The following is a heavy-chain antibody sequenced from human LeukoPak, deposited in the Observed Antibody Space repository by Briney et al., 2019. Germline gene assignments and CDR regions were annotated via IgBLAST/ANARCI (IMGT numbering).Heavy chain of an antibody. CDR1: GFTFSSYS. V-gene: IGHV3-48*04. J-gene: IGHJ6*02. CDR2: ISSSSSTI. CDR3: ARETPARFGGVYGMDV. Sequence: GGSLRLSCAASGFTFSSYSMNWVRQAPGKGLEWVSYISSSSSTIYYADSVKGRFTISRDNAKNSLYLQMNSLRAEDTAVYYCARETPARFGGVYGMDVWGQGTTVTVSS. D-gene: IGHD3-16*01.